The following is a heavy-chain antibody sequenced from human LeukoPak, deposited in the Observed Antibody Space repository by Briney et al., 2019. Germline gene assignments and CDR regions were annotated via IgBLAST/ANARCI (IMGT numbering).Heavy chain of an antibody. CDR2: ISGSGGST. D-gene: IGHD3-22*01. V-gene: IGHV3-23*01. CDR3: AKAGSYYYDSSGYSNGMDV. J-gene: IGHJ6*02. Sequence: GGSLRLSCAASGFTFSSYAMSWVRQAPGKGLEWVSAISGSGGSTYYADSVKGRFTISRDNAKNSLYLQMNSLRAEDTALYYCAKAGSYYYDSSGYSNGMDVWGQGTTVTVSS. CDR1: GFTFSSYA.